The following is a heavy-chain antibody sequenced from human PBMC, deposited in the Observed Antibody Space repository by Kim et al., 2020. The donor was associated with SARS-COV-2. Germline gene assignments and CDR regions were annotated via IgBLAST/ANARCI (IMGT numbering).Heavy chain of an antibody. J-gene: IGHJ6*02. CDR3: AKDRFGVLDV. CDR1: GFTFSSYG. D-gene: IGHD3-10*01. Sequence: GGSLRLSCAAPGFTFSSYGMHWVRQAPGKGLEWVAVISYDGSNKYYADSVKGRFTISRDNSKNTLYLQMNSLRAEDTAVYYCAKDRFGVLDVWGQGTTVT. CDR2: ISYDGSNK. V-gene: IGHV3-30*18.